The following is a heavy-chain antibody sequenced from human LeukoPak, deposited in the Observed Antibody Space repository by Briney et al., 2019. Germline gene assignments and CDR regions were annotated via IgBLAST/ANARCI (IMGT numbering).Heavy chain of an antibody. Sequence: GGSLRLSCAASGFTFRKYGMSWVRQAPGEGLEWVSAVSGSGGKTYYADSVKGRFTISRDNSKNTVYLQMNSLKAEDTAVYYCAKDRSIQEVGATGGPDYWGQGTLVSVSS. V-gene: IGHV3-23*01. CDR3: AKDRSIQEVGATGGPDY. J-gene: IGHJ4*02. CDR1: GFTFRKYG. D-gene: IGHD1-26*01. CDR2: VSGSGGKT.